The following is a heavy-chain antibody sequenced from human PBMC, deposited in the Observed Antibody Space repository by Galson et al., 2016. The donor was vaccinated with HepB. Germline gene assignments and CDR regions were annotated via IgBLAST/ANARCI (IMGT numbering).Heavy chain of an antibody. V-gene: IGHV3-13*01. CDR1: GFTFSIHD. Sequence: SLRLSCAASGFTFSIHDMHWVRQVTGKGLEWVSAIETAGDTYYPDSVKGRFTVSRENAKNSLYLQMNSLRVGDTAVYYCARGKSLWTLPWNYGLDVWGKGTTVTVSS. D-gene: IGHD3-10*01. CDR2: IETAGDT. CDR3: ARGKSLWTLPWNYGLDV. J-gene: IGHJ6*04.